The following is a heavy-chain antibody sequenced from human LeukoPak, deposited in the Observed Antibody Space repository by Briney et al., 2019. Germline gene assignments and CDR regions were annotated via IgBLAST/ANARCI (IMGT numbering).Heavy chain of an antibody. D-gene: IGHD2-15*01. Sequence: KRGESLKISCKVSGYSFTRYWITWVRQVPGGGLQWLGRIDPDDSYTNYSPSFEGHVTRSVDKSLSTAYLHLSGLQASDTGIYYCASGCSAGTCHDSGDIAFDYWGQGTLVTVSS. CDR3: ASGCSAGTCHDSGDIAFDY. V-gene: IGHV5-10-1*01. CDR1: GYSFTRYW. CDR2: IDPDDSYT. J-gene: IGHJ4*02.